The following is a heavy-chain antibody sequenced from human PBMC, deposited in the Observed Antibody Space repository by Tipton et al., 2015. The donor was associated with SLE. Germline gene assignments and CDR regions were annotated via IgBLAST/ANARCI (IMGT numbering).Heavy chain of an antibody. CDR1: GGSISSSSYY. Sequence: TLSLTCTVSGGSISSSSYYWGWIRQPPGKGLEWIGSIYYSGSTNYNPSLKSRVTISVDTSKNQFSLKLSSVTAADTAVYYCARALLEDSNGAFDIWGQGTMVTVSS. CDR3: ARALLEDSNGAFDI. J-gene: IGHJ3*02. V-gene: IGHV4-39*07. CDR2: IYYSGST. D-gene: IGHD2-21*01.